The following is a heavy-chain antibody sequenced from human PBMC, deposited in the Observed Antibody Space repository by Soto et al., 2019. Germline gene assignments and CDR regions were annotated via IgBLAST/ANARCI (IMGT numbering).Heavy chain of an antibody. V-gene: IGHV4-30-2*01. CDR1: GGSISSGGYF. Sequence: SETLSLTCAVSGGSISSGGYFWNWVRQPPGKGLEWIGYSFHSGTTSYNPPLKSRVIISVDRSKNQFSLKLSSVTTADTAVYYCGRGDAGYYGMDVWGHGNTVTVSS. J-gene: IGHJ6*02. CDR2: SFHSGTT. CDR3: GRGDAGYYGMDV.